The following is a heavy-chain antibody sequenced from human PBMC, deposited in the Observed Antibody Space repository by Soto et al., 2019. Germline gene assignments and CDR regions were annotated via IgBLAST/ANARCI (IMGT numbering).Heavy chain of an antibody. J-gene: IGHJ6*02. CDR2: INAGNGNT. Sequence: SVKVSCKASGGTFSSYAISWVRQAPGQGLEWMGWINAGNGNTKYSQKFQGRVTITADKSTSTAYMELSSLRSEDTAVYYCARWLRADYYYGMDVWGQGTTVTVSS. D-gene: IGHD5-12*01. CDR1: GGTFSSYA. CDR3: ARWLRADYYYGMDV. V-gene: IGHV1-69*10.